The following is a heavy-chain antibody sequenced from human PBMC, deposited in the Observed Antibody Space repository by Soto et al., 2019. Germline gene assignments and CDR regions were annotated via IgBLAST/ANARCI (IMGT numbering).Heavy chain of an antibody. CDR1: GFTFSNHW. J-gene: IGHJ4*02. CDR2: IKQDGSEK. Sequence: EVQLVESGGGLVQPGESLRLSCAASGFTFSNHWINWIRQTPGRALEWLAVIKQDGSEKYYVDSVKGRFTVSRDNAMNSAYLQTNSLRVDDTAVYYCARYWCMDYWGQGTLVTVSS. V-gene: IGHV3-7*04. D-gene: IGHD2-8*01. CDR3: ARYWCMDY.